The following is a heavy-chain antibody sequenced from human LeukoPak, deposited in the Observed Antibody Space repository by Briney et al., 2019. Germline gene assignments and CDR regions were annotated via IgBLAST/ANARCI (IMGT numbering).Heavy chain of an antibody. J-gene: IGHJ4*02. CDR3: ARNGDRCLDY. D-gene: IGHD7-27*01. V-gene: IGHV4-59*12. CDR2: IYYSGST. CDR1: GGSIGSYY. Sequence: SETLSLTCTVSGGSIGSYYWSWIRQPPGKGLEWIGYIYYSGSTNYNPSLKSRVTISVDTSKNQFSLKLSSVTAADTATYYCARNGDRCLDYWGRGTLVTVSS.